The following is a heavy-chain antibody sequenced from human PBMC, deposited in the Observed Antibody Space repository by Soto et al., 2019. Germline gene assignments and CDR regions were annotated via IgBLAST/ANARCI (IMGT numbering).Heavy chain of an antibody. CDR3: ARDRHDQGDFNWFDP. Sequence: EVQLVKSGGGLVKPGGSLRLSCAASGFAFSDFGFNWVRQAPGKGLEWVSFISRGGSPIYYADSLRGRFTISRDDANNSISLQMTRLRPEDTAIYYCARDRHDQGDFNWFDPWGQGTLVTVSS. CDR1: GFAFSDFG. J-gene: IGHJ5*02. D-gene: IGHD4-17*01. CDR2: ISRGGSPI. V-gene: IGHV3-21*02.